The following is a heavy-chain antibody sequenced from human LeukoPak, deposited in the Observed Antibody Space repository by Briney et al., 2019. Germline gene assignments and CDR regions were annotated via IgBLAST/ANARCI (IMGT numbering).Heavy chain of an antibody. CDR3: AKDRGGSPFDY. Sequence: GASLRLSCAAPGFTFSSYAMSWVRQAPGKGLEWASAISGSGGSTYYADSVKGRFTISRDNSKNTLYLQMNSLRAEDTAVYYCAKDRGGSPFDYWGQGTLVTVSS. D-gene: IGHD2-15*01. CDR2: ISGSGGST. CDR1: GFTFSSYA. V-gene: IGHV3-23*01. J-gene: IGHJ4*02.